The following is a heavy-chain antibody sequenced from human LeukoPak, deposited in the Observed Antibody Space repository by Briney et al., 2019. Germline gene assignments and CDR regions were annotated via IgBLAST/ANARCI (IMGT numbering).Heavy chain of an antibody. J-gene: IGHJ6*02. CDR1: GFIFSDC. V-gene: IGHV3-21*05. Sequence: GGSLRLSCVATGFIFSDCMNWVRQAPGKGLEWISYIGISSGNTKYVDSVKGRFTISRDNAKNSLYLQMNSLRAEDTAVYYCARDTNSSSWYWFYYYYGMDVWGQGTTVTVSS. CDR2: IGISSGNT. CDR3: ARDTNSSSWYWFYYYYGMDV. D-gene: IGHD6-13*01.